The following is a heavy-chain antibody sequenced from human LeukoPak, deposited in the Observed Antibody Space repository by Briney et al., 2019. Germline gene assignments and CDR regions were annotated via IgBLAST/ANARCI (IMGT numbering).Heavy chain of an antibody. J-gene: IGHJ4*02. D-gene: IGHD3-16*01. CDR2: IYGDGTT. Sequence: GGSLRLSCEASGFNVSSNYMTWVRQAPGKGLEWVSLIYGDGTTDYADSVKGRFHISRHNSKNTLYLQMNSLRAEDTAVYYCAKGVGLRGSYSDYWGQGTLVTVSS. CDR1: GFNVSSNY. CDR3: AKGVGLRGSYSDY. V-gene: IGHV3-53*04.